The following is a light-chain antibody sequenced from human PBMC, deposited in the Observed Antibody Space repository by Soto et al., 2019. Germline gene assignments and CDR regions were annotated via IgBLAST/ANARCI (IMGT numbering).Light chain of an antibody. CDR1: SSDVGGYNY. J-gene: IGLJ1*01. CDR2: EVS. V-gene: IGLV2-14*01. Sequence: QSALTQPASVSGSPGQSITISCTGTSSDVGGYNYVSWYQQHPGKASKLMIYEVSNRPSGVSNRFSGSKSGNTASLTISWLQAEDEADYYCSSYTSSSTLYVFGTGTKVTVL. CDR3: SSYTSSSTLYV.